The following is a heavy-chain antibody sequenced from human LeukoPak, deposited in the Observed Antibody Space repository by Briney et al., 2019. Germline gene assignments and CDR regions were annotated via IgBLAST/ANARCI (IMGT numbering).Heavy chain of an antibody. CDR3: VKKGQADDDGKPD. Sequence: GGSLRLSCAASGFTFSSYWMSWVRQAPGKGLEWVANIKQDGSEKYYVDSVKGLFTISRDNSKNTLYLQMNDLRADDTAVYYCVKKGQADDDGKPDWGQGTLVTVSS. CDR2: IKQDGSEK. CDR1: GFTFSSYW. D-gene: IGHD1-1*01. J-gene: IGHJ4*02. V-gene: IGHV3-7*03.